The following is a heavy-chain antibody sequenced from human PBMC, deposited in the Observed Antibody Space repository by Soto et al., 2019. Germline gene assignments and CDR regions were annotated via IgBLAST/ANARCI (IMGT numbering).Heavy chain of an antibody. D-gene: IGHD3-10*01. CDR1: GGSFSGYY. CDR2: INHSGST. CDR3: ARGRKVRGVIILDY. J-gene: IGHJ4*02. Sequence: QVQLQQWGAGLLKPSETLSLTCAVYGGSFSGYYWSWIRQPPGKGLEWIWEINHSGSTNYNPSLKSRVTISVDTSKNQFSLKLSSVTAADTAVYYCARGRKVRGVIILDYWGQGTLVTVSS. V-gene: IGHV4-34*01.